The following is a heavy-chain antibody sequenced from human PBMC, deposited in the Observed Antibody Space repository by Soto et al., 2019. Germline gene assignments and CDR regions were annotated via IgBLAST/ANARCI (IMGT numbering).Heavy chain of an antibody. Sequence: GESLKISCKGSGYSFTSYWIGWVRQMPGKGLEWMGIIYPGDSDTRYSPSFQGQVTISADKSISTAYLQWSSLKASDTAMYYCARTSSWYGDDQNWFDPWGQGTLVTVSS. V-gene: IGHV5-51*01. CDR3: ARTSSWYGDDQNWFDP. CDR2: IYPGDSDT. D-gene: IGHD6-13*01. CDR1: GYSFTSYW. J-gene: IGHJ5*02.